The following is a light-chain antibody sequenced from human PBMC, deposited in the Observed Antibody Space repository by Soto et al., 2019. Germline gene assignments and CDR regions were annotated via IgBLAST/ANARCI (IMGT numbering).Light chain of an antibody. V-gene: IGKV3-20*01. CDR1: QSVSTSY. Sequence: EIVLTQSPDTLSLSPGERATLSCRASQSVSTSYLAWYQQKPGQAPRLLMYGASSRATGIPDRFSGSGSGTDFSLTISRLEAEDFAMYYCHQYGGSPTWTFGQGTKVEIK. J-gene: IGKJ1*01. CDR2: GAS. CDR3: HQYGGSPTWT.